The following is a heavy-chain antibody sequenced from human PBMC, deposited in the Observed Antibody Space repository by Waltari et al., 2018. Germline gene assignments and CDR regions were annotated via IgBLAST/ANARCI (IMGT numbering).Heavy chain of an antibody. J-gene: IGHJ4*02. CDR3: VKVAKGSHTYYSFDN. Sequence: QVHLVQSGAEVKKPGASVNVSCRASGSTFVAFYMHWWRLVPGQGLEWMGRIDPNIGDTTYPQKFQGRITMTRDTSISTAFMELSGLRSDDTAIYYCVKVAKGSHTYYSFDNWGQGTLVTVSS. V-gene: IGHV1-2*02. CDR2: IDPNIGDT. D-gene: IGHD3-22*01. CDR1: GSTFVAFY.